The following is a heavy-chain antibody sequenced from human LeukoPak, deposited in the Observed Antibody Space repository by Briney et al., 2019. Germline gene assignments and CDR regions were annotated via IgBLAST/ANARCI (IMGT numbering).Heavy chain of an antibody. V-gene: IGHV4-4*07. CDR3: ARDKYYYDSSGYYYFDY. Sequence: SETLSLTCTFSGGSISSYYWSWIRQPAGKGLEWIGRIHTSGSTNYNPSLKSRVTMSVDTSKNQFSLKLSSVTAADTAVYYCARDKYYYDSSGYYYFDYWGQGTLVTVSS. CDR2: IHTSGST. J-gene: IGHJ4*02. D-gene: IGHD3-22*01. CDR1: GGSISSYY.